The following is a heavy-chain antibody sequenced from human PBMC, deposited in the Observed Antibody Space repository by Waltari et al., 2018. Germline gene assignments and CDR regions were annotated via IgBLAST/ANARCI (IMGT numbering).Heavy chain of an antibody. D-gene: IGHD3-10*01. V-gene: IGHV3-23*01. J-gene: IGHJ4*02. CDR1: GFNFRNYA. Sequence: EVQLLESGGAFVRPGGSLRLSCAASGFNFRNYAMTWVRQAPGKGVEGVEGINFSGGKTVYADSGKGRSNIARDNSKNTLSIQLDSLRLDDTAVYFCARVNRESLIRGATIDSWGQGTRVTVSS. CDR3: ARVNRESLIRGATIDS. CDR2: INFSGGKT.